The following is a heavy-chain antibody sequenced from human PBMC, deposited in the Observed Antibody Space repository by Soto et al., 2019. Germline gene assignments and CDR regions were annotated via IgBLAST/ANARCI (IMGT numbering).Heavy chain of an antibody. CDR2: MNPNSGNT. D-gene: IGHD2-2*01. CDR1: GYTFTSYD. V-gene: IGHV1-8*01. Sequence: ASVKVSCKASGYTFTSYDINWVRQATGQGLEWMGRMNPNSGNTGYAQKFQGRVTMTRNTSISTAYMELSSLRSEDTAVYYCARGDCSSTSCYDRSYYYYYMDVWGKGTTVTVSS. J-gene: IGHJ6*03. CDR3: ARGDCSSTSCYDRSYYYYYMDV.